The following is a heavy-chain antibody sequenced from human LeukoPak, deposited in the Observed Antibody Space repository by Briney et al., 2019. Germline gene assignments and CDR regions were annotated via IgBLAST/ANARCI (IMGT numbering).Heavy chain of an antibody. CDR1: GFTFSGSA. CDR2: IRSKANSYAT. D-gene: IGHD3-10*01. V-gene: IGHV3-73*01. J-gene: IGHJ6*02. Sequence: GGSLRLSCAASGFTFSGSAMHWVRQASGKGLEWVGRIRSKANSYATAYAASVKGRFTISRDDSKNTAYLQMNSLKTEDTAVYYCTRGGSLRYYGSGSSHSYYYGMDVWGQGTTVTVSS. CDR3: TRGGSLRYYGSGSSHSYYYGMDV.